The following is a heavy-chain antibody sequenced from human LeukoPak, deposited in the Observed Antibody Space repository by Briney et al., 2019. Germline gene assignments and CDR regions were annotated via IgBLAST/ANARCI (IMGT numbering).Heavy chain of an antibody. V-gene: IGHV1-24*01. CDR3: ATAEGGRYYDSSGLD. CDR1: GYTRTELS. D-gene: IGHD3-22*01. CDR2: CDPEDGET. Sequence: ASVEVSCKVSGYTRTELSMHWVRQAPGKGLEWMGGCDPEDGETINAQKFQGRVTMTEDTSTDTAYMELSSLRSEDTAVYYCATAEGGRYYDSSGLDWGQGTLVTVSS. J-gene: IGHJ4*02.